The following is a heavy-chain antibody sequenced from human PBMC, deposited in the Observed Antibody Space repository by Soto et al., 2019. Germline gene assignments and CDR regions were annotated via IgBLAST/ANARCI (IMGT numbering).Heavy chain of an antibody. J-gene: IGHJ3*02. D-gene: IGHD2-2*01. CDR2: INPSGGST. CDR3: AREGNQVYFSCTRCTNYAFEI. CDR1: GYTFTSYY. V-gene: IGHV1-46*01. Sequence: DSVQVSCTASGYTFTSYYMHWVRQAPGQGLEWMGIINPSGGSTSYAQKLQGRVTMTRDTSTSTVYMELSSLRSEDTAVYYCAREGNQVYFSCTRCTNYAFEIWGQGNMVTV.